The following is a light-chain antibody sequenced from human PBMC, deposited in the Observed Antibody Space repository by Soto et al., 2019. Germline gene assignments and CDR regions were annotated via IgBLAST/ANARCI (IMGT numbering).Light chain of an antibody. J-gene: IGKJ1*01. CDR2: GAS. CDR1: QSVSSY. V-gene: IGKV3-15*01. Sequence: EIVLTQSPATLSVSPGERATLSCRASQSVSSYLAWYQQKPGQAPRLLIYGASTRATNIPARFSGSGSGTEFTLTISSLHSEDSAVYCCHQYSFWPTFGQGTKVDIK. CDR3: HQYSFWPT.